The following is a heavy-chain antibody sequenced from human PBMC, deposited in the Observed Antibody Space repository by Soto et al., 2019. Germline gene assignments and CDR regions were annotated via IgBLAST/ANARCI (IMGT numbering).Heavy chain of an antibody. J-gene: IGHJ5*02. D-gene: IGHD6-6*01. CDR1: GFTVSSNY. CDR3: ARGESSFDP. CDR2: IYSDGST. Sequence: EVQLVETGGGLIQRGGSLRLSCAASGFTVSSNYMTWVRQAPGKGLEWVSLIYSDGSTYYADSVKGRFTISRDNSKNTLYLQMNSLRAEDTAVYYCARGESSFDPWGQGTLVTVSS. V-gene: IGHV3-53*02.